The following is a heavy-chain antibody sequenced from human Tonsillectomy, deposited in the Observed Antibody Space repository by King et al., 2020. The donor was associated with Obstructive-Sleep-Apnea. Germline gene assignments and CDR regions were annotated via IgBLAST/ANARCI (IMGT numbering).Heavy chain of an antibody. V-gene: IGHV4-39*07. CDR2: IYYSWST. Sequence: LQLQESGPGLVKPSETLSLTCTVSGGSISSNSYWGWIRQPPGKGLEWIGHIYYSWSTDSNPSLKSRVTISVDTSKNQFSLELNSVTAADTAVYYCARADRDIAMGLFDYWGQGSLVTVSS. CDR1: GGSISSNSY. D-gene: IGHD5-18*01. CDR3: ARADRDIAMGLFDY. J-gene: IGHJ4*02.